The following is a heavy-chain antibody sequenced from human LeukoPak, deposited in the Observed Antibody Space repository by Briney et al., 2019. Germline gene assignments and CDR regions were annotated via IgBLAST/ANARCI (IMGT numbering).Heavy chain of an antibody. Sequence: ASVKVSCKASGYTFTGYYMHWVRQAPGQGLEWMGWINPNSGGTNYAQKFQGRVTMTRDTSISTAYMELSRLRSDDTAVYYCAREKMDVAAIRWFDPWGQGTLVTVSS. D-gene: IGHD2-15*01. J-gene: IGHJ5*02. CDR3: AREKMDVAAIRWFDP. V-gene: IGHV1-2*02. CDR1: GYTFTGYY. CDR2: INPNSGGT.